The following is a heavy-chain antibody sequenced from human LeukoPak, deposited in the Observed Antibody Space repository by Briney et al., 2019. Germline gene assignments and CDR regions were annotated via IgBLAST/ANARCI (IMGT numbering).Heavy chain of an antibody. CDR1: GYSFTNYW. D-gene: IGHD4-17*01. Sequence: GESLKIPCKASGYSFTNYWISWVRQMPGKGLEWMGRIDPRDSYTKYSPSFEGHVTISVDKSISSAFLQWNSLKASGSAMYYCATGASKVTTDFANYWGQGTQVAVSS. CDR2: IDPRDSYT. J-gene: IGHJ4*02. CDR3: ATGASKVTTDFANY. V-gene: IGHV5-10-1*01.